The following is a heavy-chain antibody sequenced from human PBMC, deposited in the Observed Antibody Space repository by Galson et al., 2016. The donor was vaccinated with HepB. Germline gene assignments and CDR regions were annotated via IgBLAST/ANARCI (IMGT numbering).Heavy chain of an antibody. CDR2: ISSDESNK. D-gene: IGHD2-8*01. V-gene: IGHV3-30*18. Sequence: SLRLSCAASGFPFSNYAMHWVRQAPGEGLEWVALISSDESNKYYVDSVKGRFTVSRDNAKNTLYLEMSSLRPEDTAVYFCANSDLALLMRDGTDVRGQGTTVIVSS. CDR1: GFPFSNYA. CDR3: ANSDLALLMRDGTDV. J-gene: IGHJ6*02.